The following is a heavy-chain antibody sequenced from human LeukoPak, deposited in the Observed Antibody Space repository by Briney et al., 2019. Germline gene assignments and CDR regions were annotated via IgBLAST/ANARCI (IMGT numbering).Heavy chain of an antibody. D-gene: IGHD6-19*01. CDR1: GGTFSSYA. Sequence: SVKVSCKASGGTFSSYAISWVRQAPGQGLEWMGGIIPIFGTANYAQKFQGRVTITTDESTRTAYMELSSLRSEDTAVYYCARAEQWLVNYRAFDIWGQRTKVTVSS. V-gene: IGHV1-69*05. J-gene: IGHJ3*02. CDR2: IIPIFGTA. CDR3: ARAEQWLVNYRAFDI.